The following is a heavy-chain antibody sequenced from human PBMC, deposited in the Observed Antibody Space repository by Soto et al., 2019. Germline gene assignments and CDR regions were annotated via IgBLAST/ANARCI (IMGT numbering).Heavy chain of an antibody. CDR2: ITASGSAT. J-gene: IGHJ4*02. CDR1: GFTFRKHA. Sequence: EVQVLESGGALVQPGGSLRLSCAASGFTFRKHAMTWVRQAPGQGLEYVSSITASGSATFYAATVRGRFAISRDNAKNTLYLQMNSRRAEDTALYYCAKAVADRGIDSWGQGTLVTVSS. CDR3: AKAVADRGIDS. V-gene: IGHV3-23*01.